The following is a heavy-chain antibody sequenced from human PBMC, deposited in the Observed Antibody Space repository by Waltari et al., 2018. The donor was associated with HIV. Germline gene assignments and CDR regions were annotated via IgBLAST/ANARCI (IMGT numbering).Heavy chain of an antibody. V-gene: IGHV3-53*01. CDR2: IQSVGGT. CDR3: ARDTTVVGTRYFDY. Sequence: EVQLVESGGGLIQPGGSLRLSCAASGFTVSSVYMSWVRQAPGKGLAVVSGIQSVGGTNYADSVKGRINISKDNSKNTLYLKMNSLEAEDTAVYYCARDTTVVGTRYFDYWGRGTLVTVSS. D-gene: IGHD6-13*01. CDR1: GFTVSSVY. J-gene: IGHJ4*02.